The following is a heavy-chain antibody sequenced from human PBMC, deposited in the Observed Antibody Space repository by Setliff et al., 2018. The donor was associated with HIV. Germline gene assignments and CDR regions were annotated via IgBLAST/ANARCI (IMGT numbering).Heavy chain of an antibody. D-gene: IGHD1-7*01. CDR1: GGTFSSYA. Sequence: ASVKVSCKASGGTFSSYAISWVRQAPGQGLEWMGGIIPMFGAANYAQKFQGRVTITTDASTSAAYMELRSLRSDDTAVYYCARDNWDYGGVDYWGQGTLVTVSS. CDR3: ARDNWDYGGVDY. V-gene: IGHV1-69*05. J-gene: IGHJ4*02. CDR2: IIPMFGAA.